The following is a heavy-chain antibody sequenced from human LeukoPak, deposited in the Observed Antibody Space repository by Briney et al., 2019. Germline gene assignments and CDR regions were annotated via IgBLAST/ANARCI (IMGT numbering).Heavy chain of an antibody. J-gene: IGHJ5*02. Sequence: SQALSLTRTVSLGSISSGGYYWSWIRHHPGNCLGWIGYNYYSGSTYYDPSLKSRVTISVDTSKNQFSLRLSSVTAADTAVYYCARGVPDGWFDPWGQGTLVTVSS. D-gene: IGHD5-24*01. CDR2: NYYSGST. CDR1: LGSISSGGYY. V-gene: IGHV4-31*03. CDR3: ARGVPDGWFDP.